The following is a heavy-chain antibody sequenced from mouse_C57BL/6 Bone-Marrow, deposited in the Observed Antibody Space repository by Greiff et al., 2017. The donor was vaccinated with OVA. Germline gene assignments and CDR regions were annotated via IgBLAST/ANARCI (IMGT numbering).Heavy chain of an antibody. V-gene: IGHV3-6*01. D-gene: IGHD2-10*02. CDR1: GYSITSGYY. CDR2: ISYDGSN. Sequence: EVQRVESGPGLVKPSQSLSLTCSVTGYSITSGYYWNWIRQFPGNKLEWMGYISYDGSNNYNPSLKNRISITRDTSKNQFFLKLNSVTTEDTATYYCARGEVWSFAYWGQGTLVTVSA. J-gene: IGHJ3*01. CDR3: ARGEVWSFAY.